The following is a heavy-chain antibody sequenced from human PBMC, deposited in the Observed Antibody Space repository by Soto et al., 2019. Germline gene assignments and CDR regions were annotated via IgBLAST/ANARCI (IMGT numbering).Heavy chain of an antibody. J-gene: IGHJ1*01. CDR3: ARTLYDSSGYHHFQH. D-gene: IGHD3-22*01. Sequence: GGSLRLSCAASGFTFSSYGMHWVRQAPGKGPAWVAVIWYDGSNKYYADSVNGRFTISRDNSKNTLYLRMNSLRVEDTAVYYCARTLYDSSGYHHFQHWGQGTLVTVSS. V-gene: IGHV3-33*01. CDR2: IWYDGSNK. CDR1: GFTFSSYG.